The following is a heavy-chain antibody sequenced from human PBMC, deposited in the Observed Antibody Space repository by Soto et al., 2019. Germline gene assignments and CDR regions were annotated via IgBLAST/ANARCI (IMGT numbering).Heavy chain of an antibody. D-gene: IGHD3-10*01. V-gene: IGHV4-34*01. CDR2: INHSGST. Sequence: SETLSLTCAVYGGSFSGYYWSWIRQPPGKGLEWIGEINHSGSTNYNPSLKSRVTISVDTSKNQFSLKLSSVTAADTAVYYCARAMMVRGVKGLNWFDPWGQGTLVTAPQ. CDR3: ARAMMVRGVKGLNWFDP. CDR1: GGSFSGYY. J-gene: IGHJ5*02.